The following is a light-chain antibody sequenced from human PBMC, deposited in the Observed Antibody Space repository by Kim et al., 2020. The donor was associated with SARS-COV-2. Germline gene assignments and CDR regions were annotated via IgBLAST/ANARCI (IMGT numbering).Light chain of an antibody. CDR2: GKY. V-gene: IGLV3-19*01. Sequence: LGQTVRPTCQGDSLRNYYATWYQQRPGQAPILVLYGKYNRPSGIPDRFSGSASGNTASLTITGAQAEDEADYYCNSRDSSGDHVVFGGGTQLTVL. J-gene: IGLJ3*02. CDR3: NSRDSSGDHVV. CDR1: SLRNYY.